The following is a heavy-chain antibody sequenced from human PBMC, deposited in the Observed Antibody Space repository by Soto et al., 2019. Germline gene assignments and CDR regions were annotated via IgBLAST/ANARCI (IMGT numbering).Heavy chain of an antibody. V-gene: IGHV1-69*02. D-gene: IGHD1-1*01. CDR2: IIPILDIA. CDR1: GGTFTNYT. Sequence: QVQLVQSGAEVRKPGSSVKVSCKASGGTFTNYTLSLVRQAPGQGLEWMGRIIPILDIANYALKFQGRVTISAGKSTSTVHMGVIRLRSEDTAVYYWSRVGRNGYYWYYFAYWGQGTLVIVSS. CDR3: SRVGRNGYYWYYFAY. J-gene: IGHJ4*02.